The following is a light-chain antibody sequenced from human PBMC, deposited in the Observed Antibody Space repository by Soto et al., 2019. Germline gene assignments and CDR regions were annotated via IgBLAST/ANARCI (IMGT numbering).Light chain of an antibody. CDR1: QTISSY. Sequence: DIQLTQSPSSLSASVGDRVTITCRASQTISSYLAWYQQQPGKAPKLLIYAASTLQSGVPSRFSGSGSGTEFTLTISRLQAEDFAVYYCQKYGSSPRTFGQGTKVDIK. CDR3: QKYGSSPRT. J-gene: IGKJ1*01. CDR2: AAS. V-gene: IGKV1-9*01.